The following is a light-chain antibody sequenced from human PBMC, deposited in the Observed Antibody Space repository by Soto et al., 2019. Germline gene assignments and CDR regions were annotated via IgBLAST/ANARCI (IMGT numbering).Light chain of an antibody. CDR3: HCKKYDDLPRYT. CDR1: QSISSGY. CDR2: GAS. V-gene: IGKV3-20*01. J-gene: IGKJ2*01. Sequence: IVLTQSPDTLSLSPGERATLSCRASQSISSGYLAWYQQKPGQAPRLLIFGASVRATGIPDRFRGSGFGTDFTLTISRLEPEDSAVYYCHCKKYDDLPRYTFGQGTKLEI.